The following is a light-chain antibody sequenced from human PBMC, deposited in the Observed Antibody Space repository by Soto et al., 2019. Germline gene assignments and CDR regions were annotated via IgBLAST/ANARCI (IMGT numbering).Light chain of an antibody. V-gene: IGKV1-5*03. CDR2: KTS. CDR1: QNVNIW. J-gene: IGKJ2*01. Sequence: DIQVTQSPSTLSVFVGDRVILTCRASQNVNIWLAWYQQRPRKAPKLLIYKTSSLESGVPSRFSGSGSGTEFTLTISSLETDDFGTYFCLQSNSLPYTFGQGTKLEIK. CDR3: LQSNSLPYT.